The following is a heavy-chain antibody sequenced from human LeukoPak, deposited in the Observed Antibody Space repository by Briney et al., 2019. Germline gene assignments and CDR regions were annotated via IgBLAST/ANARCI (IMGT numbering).Heavy chain of an antibody. CDR3: ARDRYSSGNDAFDI. CDR2: ISYDGSNK. J-gene: IGHJ3*02. D-gene: IGHD6-19*01. Sequence: GGSLRLSCAASGFTFSSYAMHCVRQAPGKGLEWVAVISYDGSNKYYADSVKGRFTISRDNSKNTLYLQMNSLRAEDTAVYYCARDRYSSGNDAFDIWGQGTMVTVSS. V-gene: IGHV3-30-3*01. CDR1: GFTFSSYA.